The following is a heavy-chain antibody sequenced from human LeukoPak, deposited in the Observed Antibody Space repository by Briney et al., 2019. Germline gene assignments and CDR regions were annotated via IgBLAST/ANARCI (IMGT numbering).Heavy chain of an antibody. J-gene: IGHJ5*02. V-gene: IGHV4-39*01. CDR2: IYYSGST. CDR1: GGSISSSSYY. CDR3: ARPFLELSWFVP. D-gene: IGHD1-7*01. Sequence: PSETLSLTCTVSGGSISSSSYYWGWIRQPPGKGLEWIGSIYYSGSTYYNPSLKSRVTISVDTSKNQFSLKLSSVTAADTAVYYCARPFLELSWFVPWGQGTLVTVSS.